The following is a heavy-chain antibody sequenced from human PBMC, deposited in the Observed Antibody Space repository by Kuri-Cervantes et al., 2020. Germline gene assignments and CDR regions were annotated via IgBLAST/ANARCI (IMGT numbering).Heavy chain of an antibody. CDR3: AKEKQLAFHS. D-gene: IGHD6-13*01. J-gene: IGHJ4*02. V-gene: IGHV1-69*06. Sequence: SVTVSCKSSGGIFRSYANNWVRQAPGQGLGWLGGFVPMFGTVNNAQNFQGRATITVDTSTNTAYMELTGLRYEDTATYYCAKEKQLAFHSWGQGSLVTVSS. CDR1: GGIFRSYA. CDR2: FVPMFGTV.